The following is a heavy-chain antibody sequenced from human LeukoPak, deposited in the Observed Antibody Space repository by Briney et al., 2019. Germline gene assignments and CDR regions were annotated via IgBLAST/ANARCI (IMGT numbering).Heavy chain of an antibody. D-gene: IGHD3-10*01. Sequence: GGSLRLSCAASGFTFSSYAMHWVRHAPGKGLEWVSLISWDGGSTYYADSVKGRFTISRDNSKNSLYLQMNSLRTEDTALYYCAKVAGRITMVRGRLDFDYWGQGTLVTVSS. CDR1: GFTFSSYA. CDR2: ISWDGGST. V-gene: IGHV3-43*01. CDR3: AKVAGRITMVRGRLDFDY. J-gene: IGHJ4*02.